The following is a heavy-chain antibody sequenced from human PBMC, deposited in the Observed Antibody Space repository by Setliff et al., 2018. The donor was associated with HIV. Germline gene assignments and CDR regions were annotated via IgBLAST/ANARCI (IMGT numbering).Heavy chain of an antibody. CDR1: GGSISSIGYS. J-gene: IGHJ4*02. CDR2: IYDSGKT. V-gene: IGHV4-30-2*01. D-gene: IGHD4-17*01. Sequence: PSETLSLTCAVSGGSISSIGYSWSWIRQPPGEGLEWIGYIYDSGKTKYNPSLKSRVTISVDTTKSQISLKLISVTAADTAVFYCVRVDYGDYDFDYWGQGTLVTVSS. CDR3: VRVDYGDYDFDY.